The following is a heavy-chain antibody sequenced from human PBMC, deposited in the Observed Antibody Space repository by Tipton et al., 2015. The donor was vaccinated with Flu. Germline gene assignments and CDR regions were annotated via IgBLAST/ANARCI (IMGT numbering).Heavy chain of an antibody. J-gene: IGHJ6*02. Sequence: SLRLSCAASGFSVSSNYMSWVRQAPGKGLEWVSVIYSGGSTYYADSVKGRFTISRDNSKLYLQMNSLRAEDTAVYYCARGPQVPVWPYYYGMDVWGQGTTVTVSS. CDR3: ARGPQVPVWPYYYGMDV. V-gene: IGHV3-53*01. D-gene: IGHD2-2*01. CDR1: GFSVSSNY. CDR2: IYSGGST.